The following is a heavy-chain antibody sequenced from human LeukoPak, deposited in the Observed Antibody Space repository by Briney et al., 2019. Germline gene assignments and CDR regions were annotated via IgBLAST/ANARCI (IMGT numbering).Heavy chain of an antibody. V-gene: IGHV3-21*01. Sequence: PGGSLRLSCAASGFTFSSYSMNWVRQAPGKGLEWVSSISSSSSYIYYADSVKGRFTISRGNAKNSLYLQMNSLRAEDTAVYYCARDLATVRGRGVGYWGQGTLVTVSS. CDR3: ARDLATVRGRGVGY. CDR1: GFTFSSYS. D-gene: IGHD4-17*01. CDR2: ISSSSSYI. J-gene: IGHJ4*02.